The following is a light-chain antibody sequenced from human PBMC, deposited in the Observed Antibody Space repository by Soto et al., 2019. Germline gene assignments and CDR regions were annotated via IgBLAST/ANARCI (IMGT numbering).Light chain of an antibody. J-gene: IGKJ1*01. CDR3: LQDNSYPRT. CDR1: QGIRTE. V-gene: IGKV1-6*01. CDR2: GAS. Sequence: AIQMTQSPSSLYASVGDRVTITCRASQGIRTELGWYQQKPGKAPKLLIYGASTLQSGVPSRFSGSGSGTDFTLTISSVQSDDFATYYCLQDNSYPRTFGQGTKVEIE.